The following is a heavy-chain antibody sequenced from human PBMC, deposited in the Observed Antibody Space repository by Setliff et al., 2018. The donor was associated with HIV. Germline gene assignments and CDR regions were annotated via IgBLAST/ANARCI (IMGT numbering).Heavy chain of an antibody. CDR2: IHYGGGT. Sequence: SETLSLTCSISGGSISNYYWVWIRQSPGKGLEWIGHIHYGGGTYYNPSLESRVSISRDTSKNQFSLNLRDVTAGDTALYYCARAVIRSEDRGMWTKLWSCPNHMDVWGKGITVTVSS. CDR3: ARAVIRSEDRGMWTKLWSCPNHMDV. V-gene: IGHV4-59*01. D-gene: IGHD3-10*01. J-gene: IGHJ6*03. CDR1: GGSISNYY.